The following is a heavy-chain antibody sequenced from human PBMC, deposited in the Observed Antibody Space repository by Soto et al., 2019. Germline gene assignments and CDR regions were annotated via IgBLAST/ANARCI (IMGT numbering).Heavy chain of an antibody. CDR2: ISGSGIST. J-gene: IGHJ4*02. CDR1: GFTFSNYA. CDR3: AKGQGYYYDASGYTFDY. V-gene: IGHV3-23*01. D-gene: IGHD3-22*01. Sequence: GGSLRLSCAASGFTFSNYAMRWFRQAPGKGLVWVSGISGSGISTYYTDSVRGRFTISRDNSKNTLYLQMNHLRAEDTAVYSCAKGQGYYYDASGYTFDYWGQGTLVTVSS.